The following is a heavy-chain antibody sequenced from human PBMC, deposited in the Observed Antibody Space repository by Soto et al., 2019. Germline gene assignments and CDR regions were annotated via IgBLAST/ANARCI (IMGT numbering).Heavy chain of an antibody. D-gene: IGHD5-18*01. CDR3: ARGIQYRYGMDV. CDR1: GFTFNNYW. J-gene: IGHJ6*02. CDR2: INGDGSST. V-gene: IGHV3-74*01. Sequence: EVQLVESGGGLVQPGGSLRLSCASAGFTFNNYWMHWVRQAPGRGLVWVSRINGDGSSTFYADSVKGLFTISRDNAKNTVYLQMNSLRVEDTAVYYCARGIQYRYGMDVWGQGTTVTVSS.